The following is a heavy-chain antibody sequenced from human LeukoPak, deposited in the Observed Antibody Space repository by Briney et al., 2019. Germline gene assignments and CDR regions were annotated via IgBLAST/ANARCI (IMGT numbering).Heavy chain of an antibody. CDR3: ARQWLVPDNWFDP. CDR2: IYPGDSDT. V-gene: IGHV5-51*01. Sequence: GESLKISCKGSGYSFTSYWIGWVRELPGKGLEWMGVIYPGDSDTRYSPSFRGQVTISADKSISTAYLQWSSLKASDTAMYYCARQWLVPDNWFDPWGQGTLVTVSS. J-gene: IGHJ5*02. CDR1: GYSFTSYW. D-gene: IGHD6-19*01.